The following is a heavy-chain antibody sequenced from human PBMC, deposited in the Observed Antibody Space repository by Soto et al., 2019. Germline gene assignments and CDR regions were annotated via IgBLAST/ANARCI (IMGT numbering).Heavy chain of an antibody. J-gene: IGHJ4*02. CDR2: ISAYNGNT. CDR3: ARSSYYYDSSGYYSLRPPDFDY. D-gene: IGHD3-22*01. V-gene: IGHV1-18*01. CDR1: GYTLTSYG. Sequence: ASVKVSCKPSGYTLTSYGISWVRQAPGQGLEWMGWISAYNGNTNYAQKLQGRVTMTTDTSTSTAYMELGSLRSDDTAVYYCARSSYYYDSSGYYSLRPPDFDYWGQGTLVTVSS.